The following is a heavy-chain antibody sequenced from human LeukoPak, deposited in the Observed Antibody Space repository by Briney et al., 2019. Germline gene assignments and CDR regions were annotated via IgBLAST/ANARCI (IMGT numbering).Heavy chain of an antibody. CDR1: GGSINSYY. CDR2: IYYSGST. J-gene: IGHJ4*02. CDR3: ARDQRRDYFDY. D-gene: IGHD5-24*01. V-gene: IGHV4-59*01. Sequence: SETLSLTCTVSGGSINSYYWSWIRQPPGKGLEWIGYIYYSGSTNYNPSLKSRVTISVDTSKNQFSLKLSSVTAADTAVYYCARDQRRDYFDYWGQGTLVTVSS.